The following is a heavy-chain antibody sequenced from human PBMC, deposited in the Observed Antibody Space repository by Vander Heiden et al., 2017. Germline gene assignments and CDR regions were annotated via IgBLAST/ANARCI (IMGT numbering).Heavy chain of an antibody. CDR2: INPRNDDT. Sequence: QVQLVQSEAEVKKPGASVKVSCRTSGYTFPNYAVHWLRQAPGQGLEWMGIINPRNDDTGYAQKFQGRVTMTRDTSTSTIYMMLRSLKSDDAAVYYCAGRRGSSGWYDNWGQGTLVTVSS. J-gene: IGHJ5*02. CDR3: AGRRGSSGWYDN. V-gene: IGHV1-46*01. D-gene: IGHD1-26*01. CDR1: GYTFPNYA.